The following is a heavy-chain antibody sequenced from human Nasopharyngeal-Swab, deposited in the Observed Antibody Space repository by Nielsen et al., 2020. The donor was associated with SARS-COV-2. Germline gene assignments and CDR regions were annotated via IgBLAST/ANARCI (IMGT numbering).Heavy chain of an antibody. CDR3: ARGCVLTGPTCNYYGMDV. V-gene: IGHV3-23*01. J-gene: IGHJ6*02. D-gene: IGHD3-9*01. CDR1: GFTFSNFA. Sequence: GESLKISCAASGFTFSNFAMSWVRQAPGKGLEWVSVISGGSDSTYYTDSVRGRFTISRDNAKNSLYLQMNSLRAEDTAVYYCARGCVLTGPTCNYYGMDVWGQGTTVTVSS. CDR2: ISGGSDST.